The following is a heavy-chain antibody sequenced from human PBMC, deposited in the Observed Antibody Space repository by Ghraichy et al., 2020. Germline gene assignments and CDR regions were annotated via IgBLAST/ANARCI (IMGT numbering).Heavy chain of an antibody. D-gene: IGHD1-26*01. Sequence: GESLNISCAASGFIFSDYAMNWVRQAPGKGLEWVSTISGSGGSTYYADSVEGRFTISRDNSKNTLYLQMNSLRAEDTAVYYCAKGSHRLYSGNYFYFDYWGQGALVTVSS. J-gene: IGHJ4*02. CDR3: AKGSHRLYSGNYFYFDY. CDR2: ISGSGGST. CDR1: GFIFSDYA. V-gene: IGHV3-23*01.